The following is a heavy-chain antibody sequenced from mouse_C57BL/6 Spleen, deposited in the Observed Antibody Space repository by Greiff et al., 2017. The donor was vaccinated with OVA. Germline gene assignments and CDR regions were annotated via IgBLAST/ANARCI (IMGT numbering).Heavy chain of an antibody. Sequence: VQLKESGPGLVKPSQSLSLTCSVTGYSITSGYYWNWIRQFPGNKLEWMGYISYDGSNNYNPSLKNRISITRDTSKNQFFLKLNSVTTEDTATYYCARGETGFSFDYWGQGTTLTVSS. CDR3: ARGETGFSFDY. D-gene: IGHD4-1*01. V-gene: IGHV3-6*01. CDR2: ISYDGSN. J-gene: IGHJ2*01. CDR1: GYSITSGYY.